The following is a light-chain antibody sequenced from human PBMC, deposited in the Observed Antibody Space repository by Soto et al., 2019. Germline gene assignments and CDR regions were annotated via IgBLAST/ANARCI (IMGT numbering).Light chain of an antibody. J-gene: IGLJ2*01. Sequence: QSVLTQPPSVSGSPGQSVTISCTGTSSDVGSYNRVSWYQQPPGTAPKLMIYEVSNRPSGVPDRFSGSKSGNTASLTISGLQAGDEADYYCSSYTSSSTSVVFGGGTKLTVL. CDR2: EVS. CDR3: SSYTSSSTSVV. V-gene: IGLV2-18*02. CDR1: SSDVGSYNR.